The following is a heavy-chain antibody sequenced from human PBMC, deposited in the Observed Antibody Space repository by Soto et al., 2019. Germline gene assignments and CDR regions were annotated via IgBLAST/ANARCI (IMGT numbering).Heavy chain of an antibody. D-gene: IGHD2-15*01. Sequence: QPGGSLRLSCAASGFTFSSYAMHWVRQAPGKGLEWVAVISYDGSNKYYADSVKGRFTISRDNSKNTLYLQMNSLRAEDTAVYYCARGPGPNTPWGQGTLVTVSS. J-gene: IGHJ4*02. CDR3: ARGPGPNTP. CDR2: ISYDGSNK. CDR1: GFTFSSYA. V-gene: IGHV3-30-3*01.